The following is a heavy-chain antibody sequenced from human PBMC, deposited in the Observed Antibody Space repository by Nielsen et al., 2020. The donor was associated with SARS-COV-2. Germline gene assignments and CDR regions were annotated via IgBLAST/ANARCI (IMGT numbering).Heavy chain of an antibody. Sequence: SETLSLTCTVSGGSVSSGSYYWTWIRQPPGKGLEWIGYIYYSGSTNYNPSLKSRVTISVDTSKNQFSLKLSSVTAADTAVYYCAREVSTRRMYYYYYMDVWGKGTTVTVSS. CDR2: IYYSGST. J-gene: IGHJ6*03. D-gene: IGHD5/OR15-5a*01. CDR1: GGSVSSGSYY. CDR3: AREVSTRRMYYYYYMDV. V-gene: IGHV4-61*01.